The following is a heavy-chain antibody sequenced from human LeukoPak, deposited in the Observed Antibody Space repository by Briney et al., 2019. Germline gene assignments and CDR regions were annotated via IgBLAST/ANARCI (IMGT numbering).Heavy chain of an antibody. D-gene: IGHD6-13*01. V-gene: IGHV4-34*01. J-gene: IGHJ5*02. CDR1: GGSFSGYY. Sequence: SETLSLTCAVYGGSFSGYYWSRIRQPPGKGLEWIGEINHSGSTNYNPSLKSRVTISVDTSKNQFSLKLSSVTAADTAVYYCARARTGYSSSWYMSWFDPWGQGTLVTVSS. CDR2: INHSGST. CDR3: ARARTGYSSSWYMSWFDP.